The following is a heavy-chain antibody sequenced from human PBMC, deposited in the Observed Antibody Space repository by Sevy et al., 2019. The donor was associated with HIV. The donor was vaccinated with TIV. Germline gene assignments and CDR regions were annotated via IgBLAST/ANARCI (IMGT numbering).Heavy chain of an antibody. CDR3: ARGPGTYTIFGVVIIRGGSNWFDP. J-gene: IGHJ5*02. V-gene: IGHV1-2*06. Sequence: ASVKVSCKASGYTFTGYYMHWVRQAPGQGLEWMGRINPNSGGTNYAQKFQGRVTMTRDTSISTAYMELGRLRSDDTAVYYCARGPGTYTIFGVVIIRGGSNWFDPWGQGTLVTVSS. CDR1: GYTFTGYY. D-gene: IGHD3-3*01. CDR2: INPNSGGT.